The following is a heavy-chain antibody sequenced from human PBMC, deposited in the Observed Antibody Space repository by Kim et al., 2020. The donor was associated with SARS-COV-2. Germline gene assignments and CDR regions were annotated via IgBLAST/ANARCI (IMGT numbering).Heavy chain of an antibody. CDR3: ARGTYGYSYGELDY. J-gene: IGHJ4*02. Sequence: NRSLKIRVTISVGTSKNQFSLKLSSVTAADTAVYYCARGTYGYSYGELDYWGQGTLVTVSS. D-gene: IGHD5-18*01. V-gene: IGHV4-30-2*04.